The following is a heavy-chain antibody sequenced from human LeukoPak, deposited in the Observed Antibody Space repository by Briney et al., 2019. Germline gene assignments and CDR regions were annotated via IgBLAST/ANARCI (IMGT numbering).Heavy chain of an antibody. CDR2: IIWNGGRT. V-gene: IGHV3-20*04. J-gene: IGHJ4*02. Sequence: GGSLRLSCAASGFTFDDYGMSWVRQAPGKGLEWVSGIIWNGGRTGYADSVKGRFTISRDNAKNSLYLQMNNLRPEDTALYYCAKASGYSFGHFDYWGQGTLVTVSS. CDR3: AKASGYSFGHFDY. CDR1: GFTFDDYG. D-gene: IGHD5-18*01.